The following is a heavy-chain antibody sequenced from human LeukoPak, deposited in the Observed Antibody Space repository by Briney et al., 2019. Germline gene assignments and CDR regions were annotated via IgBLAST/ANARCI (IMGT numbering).Heavy chain of an antibody. CDR2: ISAYNGNT. CDR3: ARIHDYSNYILRYYYYYGMDV. D-gene: IGHD4-11*01. J-gene: IGHJ6*02. Sequence: GASVKVSCKASGYTFTSYGISWVRQAPGQGLEWMGWISAYNGNTNYAQKLQGRVTMTTDTSTSTAYTELRSLRSDDTAVYYCARIHDYSNYILRYYYYYGMDVWGQGTTVTVSS. V-gene: IGHV1-18*01. CDR1: GYTFTSYG.